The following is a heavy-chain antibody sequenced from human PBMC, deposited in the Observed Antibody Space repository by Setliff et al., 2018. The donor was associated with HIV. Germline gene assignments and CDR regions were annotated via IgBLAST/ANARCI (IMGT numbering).Heavy chain of an antibody. CDR3: ARPTLAAGTVDY. V-gene: IGHV4-38-2*01. J-gene: IGHJ4*02. D-gene: IGHD6-13*01. Sequence: SENLSLTCSVSGYSISSGYYWGWIRQPPGKGLEWIGSMYHSGNTYYNPSLKSQVTISVDTSKNQFSLKLSSVTAADTAVYYCARPTLAAGTVDYWGQGTRVTVSS. CDR1: GYSISSGYY. CDR2: MYHSGNT.